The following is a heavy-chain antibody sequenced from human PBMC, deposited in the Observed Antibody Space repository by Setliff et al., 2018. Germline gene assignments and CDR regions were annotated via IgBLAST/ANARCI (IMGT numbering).Heavy chain of an antibody. Sequence: GGSLRLSCAASGFTFSSYSMNWVRQAPGKGLEWVSYISSSSSTIYYADSVKGRFTISRDNAKNSLYLQMNSLRAEDTAVYYCARDSVSRYFDWLLYTPDAFDIWGQGTMVTVSS. CDR2: ISSSSSTI. V-gene: IGHV3-48*04. J-gene: IGHJ3*02. CDR1: GFTFSSYS. D-gene: IGHD3-9*01. CDR3: ARDSVSRYFDWLLYTPDAFDI.